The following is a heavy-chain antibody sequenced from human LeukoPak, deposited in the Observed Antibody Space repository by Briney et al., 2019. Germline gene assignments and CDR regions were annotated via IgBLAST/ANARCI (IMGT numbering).Heavy chain of an antibody. CDR2: INPNSGGT. J-gene: IGHJ3*02. CDR3: ATGTEWPSHDAFDI. V-gene: IGHV1-2*02. CDR1: GYTFTGYY. D-gene: IGHD3-3*01. Sequence: EASVKVSCKASGYTFTGYYMHWVRQAPGQGLEWMGWINPNSGGTNYAQKFQGRVTMTRDTSISTAYMELSRLRSDDTAVYYRATGTEWPSHDAFDIWGQGTMVTVSS.